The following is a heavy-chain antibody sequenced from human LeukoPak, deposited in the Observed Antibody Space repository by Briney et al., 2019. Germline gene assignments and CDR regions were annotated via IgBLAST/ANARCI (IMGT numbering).Heavy chain of an antibody. V-gene: IGHV3-23*01. D-gene: IGHD3-3*01. CDR1: GLTFSTFA. CDR2: ISASDAAT. Sequence: GGSLRLSCEASGLTFSTFAMSWVRQAPGKGPEWASVISASDAATYYSDSVKGRFTVSRDNSKNTLYLQMNSLRAEDTAVYYCARDFWGAYRVDYFDYWGQGTLVTVSS. J-gene: IGHJ4*02. CDR3: ARDFWGAYRVDYFDY.